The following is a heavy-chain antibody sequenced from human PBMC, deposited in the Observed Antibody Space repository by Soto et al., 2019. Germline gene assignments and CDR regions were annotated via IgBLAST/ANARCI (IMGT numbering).Heavy chain of an antibody. CDR1: GYTFTSYG. CDR3: ARVVDTAMTYGNEIDY. Sequence: QVQLVPSGAEVKKPGASVKVSCKASGYTFTSYGISWVRQAPGQGLEWMGWISAYNGNTNYAQKRQGRVTMTTDTSTSTADRELRSLRSDDTAVYYGARVVDTAMTYGNEIDYWGQGTLVTVSS. J-gene: IGHJ4*02. CDR2: ISAYNGNT. D-gene: IGHD5-18*01. V-gene: IGHV1-18*01.